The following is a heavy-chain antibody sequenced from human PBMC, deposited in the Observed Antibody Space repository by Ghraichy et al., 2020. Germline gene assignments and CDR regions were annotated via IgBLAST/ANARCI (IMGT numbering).Heavy chain of an antibody. CDR2: ISAYNDNT. J-gene: IGHJ4*02. D-gene: IGHD1-26*01. V-gene: IGHV1-18*01. CDR3: GRVLNGGSRDY. CDR1: GYSFTSYS. Sequence: ASVKVSCKASGYSFTSYSISWVRQAPGQGLEWMGWISAYNDNTNYAQKLQGRVTMTTDTSTTTAYMELRSLRSDDTAVYYCGRVLNGGSRDYWGQGTLVTVSS.